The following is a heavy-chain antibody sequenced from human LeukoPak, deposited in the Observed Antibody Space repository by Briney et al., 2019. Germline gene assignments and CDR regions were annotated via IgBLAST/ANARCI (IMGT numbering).Heavy chain of an antibody. D-gene: IGHD6-19*01. J-gene: IGHJ5*02. CDR3: ARGAFRLAGTKRAWFDP. CDR1: GGSFSGYY. CDR2: INHSGST. V-gene: IGHV4-34*01. Sequence: SETLSLTCAVYGGSFSGYYWSWIRQPPGKGLEWIGEINHSGSTNYNPSLKSRVTISVDTSKNQFSLKLSSVTAADTAVHYYARGAFRLAGTKRAWFDPWGQGTLVTVSS.